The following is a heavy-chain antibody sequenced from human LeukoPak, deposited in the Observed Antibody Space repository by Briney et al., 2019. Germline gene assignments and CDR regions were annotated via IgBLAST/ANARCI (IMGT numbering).Heavy chain of an antibody. CDR3: ARDLGSSFDY. V-gene: IGHV4-59*01. D-gene: IGHD2/OR15-2a*01. J-gene: IGHJ4*02. CDR1: GGSISSYY. CDR2: IYYSGST. Sequence: SETLSLTCTVSGGSISSYYWSWIRQPPGKGLEWIGYIYYSGSTNYNPSLKSRVTISVDTSKNQFSLKLSSVPAADTAVYYCARDLGSSFDYWGQGTLVTVSS.